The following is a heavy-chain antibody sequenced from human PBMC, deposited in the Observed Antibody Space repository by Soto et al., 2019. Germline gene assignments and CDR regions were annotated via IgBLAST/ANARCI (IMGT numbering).Heavy chain of an antibody. J-gene: IGHJ4*02. CDR2: INSNSGGT. V-gene: IGHV1-2*02. CDR1: GYTFTGYH. CDR3: ARPDDILTGSVDY. Sequence: AASVKVSCKASGYTFTGYHMHWVRQAPGQGLEWMGWINSNSGGTNYAQKFQGRVTMTRDTSISTAYMELSRLRSDDTAVYYCARPDDILTGSVDYWCQGTLVTVPQ. D-gene: IGHD3-9*01.